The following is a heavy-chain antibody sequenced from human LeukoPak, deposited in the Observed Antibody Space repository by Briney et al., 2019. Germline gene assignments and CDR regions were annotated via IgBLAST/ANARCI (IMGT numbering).Heavy chain of an antibody. J-gene: IGHJ4*02. Sequence: GGSLRLSCAASGFTVSSNYMNWVRQAPGKGLEWVSYISSSGSTIYYADSVKGRFTISRDNAKNSLYLQMNSLRAEDTAVYYCARDFKDPGNRQQLLQYYFDYWGQGTLVTVSS. CDR2: ISSSGSTI. CDR1: GFTVSSNY. CDR3: ARDFKDPGNRQQLLQYYFDY. D-gene: IGHD6-13*01. V-gene: IGHV3-48*04.